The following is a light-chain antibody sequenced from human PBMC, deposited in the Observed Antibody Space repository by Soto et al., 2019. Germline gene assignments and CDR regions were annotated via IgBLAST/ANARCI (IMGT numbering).Light chain of an antibody. J-gene: IGKJ3*01. Sequence: EIELTQSPATLSLSPGERATLSCRASQSVSTYLAWYQQKPGQAPRLLIYDASSRATGVPDRFSGSGSGTDFTLTISRLEPGDFAVYYCQQYGTPLFTFGPGTKVDIK. CDR2: DAS. CDR1: QSVSTY. V-gene: IGKV3-20*01. CDR3: QQYGTPLFT.